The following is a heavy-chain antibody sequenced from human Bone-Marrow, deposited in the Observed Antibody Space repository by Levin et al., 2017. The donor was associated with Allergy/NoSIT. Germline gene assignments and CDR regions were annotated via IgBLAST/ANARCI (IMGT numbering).Heavy chain of an antibody. D-gene: IGHD3-10*01. CDR1: GFTFNNYW. CDR2: INQDGSES. J-gene: IGHJ4*02. Sequence: GESLKISCGASGFTFNNYWMTWVRQAPGKGLEWVANINQDGSESNYVDSVKGRFTISRDNTKNSLYLYMNSLRDEDTAVYHCARASGRGSTFDYWAQGILVTVSS. V-gene: IGHV3-7*01. CDR3: ARASGRGSTFDY.